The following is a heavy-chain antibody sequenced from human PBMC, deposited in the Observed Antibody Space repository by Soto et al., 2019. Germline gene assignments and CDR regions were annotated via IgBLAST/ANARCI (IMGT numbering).Heavy chain of an antibody. J-gene: IGHJ6*02. CDR3: ARDGYCSGGSCYYLPYGMDV. CDR2: ISAYNGNT. D-gene: IGHD2-15*01. V-gene: IGHV1-18*04. CDR1: GWSFTSYG. Sequence: ASVPVSYKASGWSFTSYGISWVRQAPGQGLEWMGWISAYNGNTNYAQKLQGRVTMTTDTSTSTAYMELRSLRSDDTAVYYCARDGYCSGGSCYYLPYGMDVWGQGTTVTVSS.